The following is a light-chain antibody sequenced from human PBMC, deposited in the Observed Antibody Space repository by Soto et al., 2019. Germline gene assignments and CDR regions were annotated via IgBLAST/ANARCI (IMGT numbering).Light chain of an antibody. Sequence: SYELTQSPSVSVSPGQTASITCSGDKLGERFACWYQQKPGQSPVLVMYQDTKRPSGIPERFSGSNSGNTATLTISGTQTVDEAAYYCQAWDSSTVVFGGGTKLTVL. CDR2: QDT. CDR3: QAWDSSTVV. V-gene: IGLV3-1*01. J-gene: IGLJ2*01. CDR1: KLGERF.